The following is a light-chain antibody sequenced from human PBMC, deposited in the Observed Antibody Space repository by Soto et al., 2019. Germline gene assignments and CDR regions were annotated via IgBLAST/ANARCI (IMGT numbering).Light chain of an antibody. Sequence: DIQMTQSPSSLSASVGDRVTITCRASQDIRNDVGWYQQKAGKAPKRLIFAASSLHSGVPSRFSGSRSGTEFTLTIASLQPEDFATYYCLQHNNYPFTLGGGTKVDIK. CDR2: AAS. CDR1: QDIRND. J-gene: IGKJ4*01. CDR3: LQHNNYPFT. V-gene: IGKV1-17*01.